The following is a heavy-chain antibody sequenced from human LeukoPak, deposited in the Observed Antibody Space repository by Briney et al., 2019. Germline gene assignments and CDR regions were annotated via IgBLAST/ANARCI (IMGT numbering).Heavy chain of an antibody. Sequence: ASVKVSCKASGYTLSDHYMNWVRQAPGQGLEWMGWINPNSGGTNYAQKFQGRVTMTRDASISSVYMELSSLRSDDTAVYYCARSRRLGAFRDAFDIWGQGTMFTVSS. CDR1: GYTLSDHY. D-gene: IGHD1-26*01. J-gene: IGHJ3*02. CDR2: INPNSGGT. CDR3: ARSRRLGAFRDAFDI. V-gene: IGHV1-2*02.